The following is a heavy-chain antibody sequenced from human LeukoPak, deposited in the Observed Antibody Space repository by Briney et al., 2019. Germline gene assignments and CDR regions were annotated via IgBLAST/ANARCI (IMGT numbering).Heavy chain of an antibody. Sequence: PSQTLSLTCTVSGGSISSGDYYWSWIRQPPGKGLEWIGYIYYSGSTYYNPSLKSRVTISVDTSKNQFSLKLSSVTAADTAVYYCARGQYYYDSSGYAFDYWGQGTLFTVAS. CDR2: IYYSGST. J-gene: IGHJ4*02. CDR3: ARGQYYYDSSGYAFDY. V-gene: IGHV4-30-4*08. CDR1: GGSISSGDYY. D-gene: IGHD3-22*01.